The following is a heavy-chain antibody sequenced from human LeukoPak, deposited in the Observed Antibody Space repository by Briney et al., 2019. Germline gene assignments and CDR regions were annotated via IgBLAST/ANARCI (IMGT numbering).Heavy chain of an antibody. Sequence: GGSLRLSCAASGFTFSNAWMSWVRQAPGKGLEWVGRIKSKTDGGTTDYAAPVKGRFTISRDDSKNTLYLQMNSLKTEDSAVYYCTTDFWSGYAYYYYMDVWGKGTTVTVSS. CDR3: TTDFWSGYAYYYYMDV. D-gene: IGHD3-3*01. CDR2: IKSKTDGGTT. J-gene: IGHJ6*03. V-gene: IGHV3-15*01. CDR1: GFTFSNAW.